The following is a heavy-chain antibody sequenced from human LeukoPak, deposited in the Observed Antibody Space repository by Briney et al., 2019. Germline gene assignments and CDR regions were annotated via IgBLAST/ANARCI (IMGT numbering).Heavy chain of an antibody. J-gene: IGHJ3*02. CDR1: GYTFTSYG. D-gene: IGHD3-22*01. V-gene: IGHV1-18*01. CDR3: AREPGHYYDSSGPYNAFDI. Sequence: GASVKVSCKASGYTFTSYGISWVRQAPGQGLEWMGWISAYNGNTNYAQKLQGRVTMTTDTSTSTAYVELRSLRSDDTAVYYCAREPGHYYDSSGPYNAFDIWGQGTMVTVSS. CDR2: ISAYNGNT.